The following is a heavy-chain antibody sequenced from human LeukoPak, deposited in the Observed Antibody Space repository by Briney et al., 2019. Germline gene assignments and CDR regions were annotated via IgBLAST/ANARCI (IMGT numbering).Heavy chain of an antibody. Sequence: SETLSLTCTVSGGSISSYYWSWIRQPPGKGLEWIGYIYYSGSTNYNPSLKSRVTISVDTSKNQFSLKLSSVTAADTAVYYCARDPSSGGYSYGPDYYFDYWGQGTLVTVSS. D-gene: IGHD5-18*01. CDR1: GGSISSYY. J-gene: IGHJ4*02. V-gene: IGHV4-59*12. CDR3: ARDPSSGGYSYGPDYYFDY. CDR2: IYYSGST.